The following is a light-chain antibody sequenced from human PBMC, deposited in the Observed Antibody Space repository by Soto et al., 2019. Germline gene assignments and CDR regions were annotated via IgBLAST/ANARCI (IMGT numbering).Light chain of an antibody. CDR3: ISYTGNFWV. CDR2: EVT. CDR1: SSDVGAYNS. Sequence: QSALTQPASVSGSPGQSITISCTGTSSDVGAYNSVSWYQQHPGKAPKLMIYEVTNRPSGVSNRFSGSKSGNTASLTISGLQDEDEADYYCISYTGNFWVYGGGTKVTVL. J-gene: IGLJ3*02. V-gene: IGLV2-14*01.